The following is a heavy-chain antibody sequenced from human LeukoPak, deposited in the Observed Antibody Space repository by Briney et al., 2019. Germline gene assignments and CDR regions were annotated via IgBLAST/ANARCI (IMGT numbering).Heavy chain of an antibody. J-gene: IGHJ4*02. CDR2: IYYSGST. Sequence: MPSETLSLTCTVSGGSITSHYWSWIRQPPGKGLEWIGYIYYSGSTNYNPSLKSRVTMSVDTSKSQVSLKLTSVTAADTAVYYCVRDGGDPYNAADYWGQGTLVTVSS. D-gene: IGHD5-24*01. CDR1: GGSITSHY. CDR3: VRDGGDPYNAADY. V-gene: IGHV4-59*11.